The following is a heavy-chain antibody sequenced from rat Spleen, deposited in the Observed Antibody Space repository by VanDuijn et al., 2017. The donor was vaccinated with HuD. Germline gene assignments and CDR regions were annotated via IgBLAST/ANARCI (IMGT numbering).Heavy chain of an antibody. Sequence: EVQLAESGGGLVQPGRSLKLSCAASGFTFSDFNMAWVRQAPKKGLEWVATISYDGTNTYYRDSVKGRFTISRDNAKSTLYLQMDSLRSEDTTTYYCTRQRHVMGPTGDFDYWGQGVMVTVSS. CDR2: ISYDGTNT. CDR1: GFTFSDFN. D-gene: IGHD1-7*01. J-gene: IGHJ2*01. V-gene: IGHV5-7*01. CDR3: TRQRHVMGPTGDFDY.